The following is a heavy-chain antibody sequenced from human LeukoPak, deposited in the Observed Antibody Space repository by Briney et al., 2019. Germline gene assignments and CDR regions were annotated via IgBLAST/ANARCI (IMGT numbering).Heavy chain of an antibody. D-gene: IGHD6-13*01. J-gene: IGHJ4*02. CDR1: GFTFSRYY. Sequence: GGSLRLSCAASGFTFSRYYMHWVRQAPGKGLVWVSRINSDGSGTTYADSVKRRFTVSRDSAKNTLYLQMNSLRVEDTAMYYCTRVFAGDEYSSSGYWGQGTLVTVSS. V-gene: IGHV3-74*01. CDR3: TRVFAGDEYSSSGY. CDR2: INSDGSGT.